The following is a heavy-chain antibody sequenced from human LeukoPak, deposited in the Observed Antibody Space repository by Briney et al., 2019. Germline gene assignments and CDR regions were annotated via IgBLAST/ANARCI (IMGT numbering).Heavy chain of an antibody. D-gene: IGHD3-10*02. CDR3: AREGDYSVFKYSRYYYYMDV. CDR1: IDSFSNYH. CDR2: VNESGGT. J-gene: IGHJ6*03. Sequence: ASETLSLTCAVYIDSFSNYHWNWIRQTPAKGMEWIGEVNESGGTNISPSLRSRVILSVDTSKNQFSLKLSSVTAADTAVYYCAREGDYSVFKYSRYYYYMDVWGKGTTVTVSS. V-gene: IGHV4-34*01.